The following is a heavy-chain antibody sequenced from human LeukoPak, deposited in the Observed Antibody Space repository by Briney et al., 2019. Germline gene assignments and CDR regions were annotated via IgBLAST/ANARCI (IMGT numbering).Heavy chain of an antibody. CDR1: GFSFKNCW. CDR2: ISSSSSYI. V-gene: IGHV3-21*01. J-gene: IGHJ6*02. D-gene: IGHD3-10*01. Sequence: PGGSLRLSCAASGFSFKNCWMHSVRQAPGKGLECVSSISSSSSYIYYADSVKGRFTISRDNAKNSLYLQMNSLRAEDTAVYYCARDMDYYYGMDVWGQGTTVTVSS. CDR3: ARDMDYYYGMDV.